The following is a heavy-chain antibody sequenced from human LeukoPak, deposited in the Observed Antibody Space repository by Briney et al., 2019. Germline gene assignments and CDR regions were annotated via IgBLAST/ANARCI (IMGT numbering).Heavy chain of an antibody. CDR1: GFTFISYW. CDR2: VSTQGTST. Sequence: GGSLRLSCAASGFTFISYWIHWVRQAPGKGRVWVSRVSTQGTSTDYADSVKGRFTVSRDNAKNTVYLQMDSLRDEDTAVYYCVRAPSGGFDYWGQGALVTVSS. D-gene: IGHD3-16*01. V-gene: IGHV3-74*01. CDR3: VRAPSGGFDY. J-gene: IGHJ4*02.